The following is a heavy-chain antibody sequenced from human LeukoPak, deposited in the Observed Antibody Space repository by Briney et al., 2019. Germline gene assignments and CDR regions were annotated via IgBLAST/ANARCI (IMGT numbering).Heavy chain of an antibody. CDR1: CVSISTYY. CDR2: IYYSGST. CDR3: ASHVVTTWGDYFDY. J-gene: IGHJ4*02. V-gene: IGHV4-59*08. D-gene: IGHD4-23*01. Sequence: PSETLSLTCTVSCVSISTYYWSWIRQPPGKGLEWIGYIYYSGSTNYNPSLKSRVTISVDTSKNHFSLNLSSVTAADTAVYYCASHVVTTWGDYFDYWGQGTLVTVSS.